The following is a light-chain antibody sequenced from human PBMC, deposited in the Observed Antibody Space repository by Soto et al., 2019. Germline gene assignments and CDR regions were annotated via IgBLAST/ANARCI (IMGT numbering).Light chain of an antibody. CDR3: QVGDSSSDVV. J-gene: IGLJ2*01. Sequence: SYELTQPPSVSVAPGKTARITCGGNNIGSKSVHWYQQKPGQAHVLVIYYDSDRPSGIPERFSGYNSGNTATLTISRVEAGDEADYYCQVGDSSSDVVFGGGTKLTVL. CDR2: YDS. V-gene: IGLV3-21*04. CDR1: NIGSKS.